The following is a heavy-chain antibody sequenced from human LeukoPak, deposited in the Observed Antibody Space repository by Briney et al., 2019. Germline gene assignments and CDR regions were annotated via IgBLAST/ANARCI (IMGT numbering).Heavy chain of an antibody. CDR3: ARRTSLWEYFGL. CDR2: IHYSETT. Sequence: SETLSLTCSVSGGSISSSNYYWGWIRQPPGKGLEWIGNIHYSETTCYNPSLKSRVTISVDTSKNHFSLKLRSVTAADTAVYYCARRTSLWEYFGLWGRGRLVTVSS. CDR1: GGSISSSNYY. D-gene: IGHD1-26*01. J-gene: IGHJ2*01. V-gene: IGHV4-39*02.